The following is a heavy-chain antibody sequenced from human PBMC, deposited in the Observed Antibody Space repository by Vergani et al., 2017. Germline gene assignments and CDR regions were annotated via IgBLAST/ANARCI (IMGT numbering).Heavy chain of an antibody. CDR3: AREGATIVNYYYGMDV. D-gene: IGHD5-12*01. CDR1: GGTFSSYA. J-gene: IGHJ6*02. CDR2: IIPILGIA. Sequence: QVQLVQSGAEVKKPGSSVKVSCKASGGTFSSYAISWVRQAPGQGLEWMGRIIPILGIANYAQKLQGRVTMTTDTSTSTAYMELRSLRSDDTAVYYCAREGATIVNYYYGMDVWGQGTTVTVSS. V-gene: IGHV1-69*04.